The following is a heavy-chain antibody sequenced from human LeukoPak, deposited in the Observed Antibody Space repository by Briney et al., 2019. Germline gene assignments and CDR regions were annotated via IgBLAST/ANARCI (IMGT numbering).Heavy chain of an antibody. V-gene: IGHV1-18*01. CDR2: ISAYNGNT. CDR3: ARDPSPTAMAHFDY. CDR1: GYTFTSYG. J-gene: IGHJ4*02. Sequence: ASVKVSCKASGYTFTSYGISWVRQAPGQGLEWMGWISAYNGNTNYAQKLQGRVTMTTDTSTSTAYMELRSLRSDDTAVYYCARDPSPTAMAHFDYWGQETLVTVSS. D-gene: IGHD5-18*01.